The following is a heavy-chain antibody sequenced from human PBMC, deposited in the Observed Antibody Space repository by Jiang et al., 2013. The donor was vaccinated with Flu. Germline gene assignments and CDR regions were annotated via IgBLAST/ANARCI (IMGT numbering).Heavy chain of an antibody. CDR2: IDPSDSYT. D-gene: IGHD4-23*01. Sequence: GAEVKKPGESLRISCKGSGYSFTSYWISWVRQMPGKGLEWMGRIDPSDSYTNYSPSFQGHVTISADKSISTAYLQWSSLKASDTAMYYCATSYSYGGNSEFVNYWGQGTLVTVSS. CDR1: GYSFTSYW. V-gene: IGHV5-10-1*01. CDR3: ATSYSYGGNSEFVNY. J-gene: IGHJ4*02.